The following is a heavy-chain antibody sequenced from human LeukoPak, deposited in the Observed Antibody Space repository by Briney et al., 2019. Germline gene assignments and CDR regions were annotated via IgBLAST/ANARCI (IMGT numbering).Heavy chain of an antibody. CDR2: ISTASSSM. Sequence: QSGGSLRLSCAASGFTFSSYTMNWVRQAPGKGLEWVSYISTASSSMYYADSVKGRFTISRDNAKNSLYLQMKSLRDEDTAVYYCARAPFSAWPYFDYWGQGTLVIVSS. CDR3: ARAPFSAWPYFDY. D-gene: IGHD6-19*01. V-gene: IGHV3-48*02. CDR1: GFTFSSYT. J-gene: IGHJ4*02.